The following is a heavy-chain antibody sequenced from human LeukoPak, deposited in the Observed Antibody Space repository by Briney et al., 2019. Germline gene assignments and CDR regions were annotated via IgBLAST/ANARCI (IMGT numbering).Heavy chain of an antibody. CDR2: ISTYNGNT. J-gene: IGHJ5*02. V-gene: IGHV1-18*01. CDR1: GYTFTGYA. D-gene: IGHD6-19*01. CDR3: ARARSGAVARNYNWFDP. Sequence: GASVKVSCKASGYTFTGYALHWVRQAPGQGLEWMGWISTYNGNTNYAQNLQGRVTMTTDTSTSTAYMELRSLTSDDTAVYYCARARSGAVARNYNWFDPWGQGTLVTVSS.